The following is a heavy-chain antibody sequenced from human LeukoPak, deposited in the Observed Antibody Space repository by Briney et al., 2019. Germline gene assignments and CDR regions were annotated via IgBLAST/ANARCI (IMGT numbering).Heavy chain of an antibody. CDR3: AKVGSRGYSSGWYDY. J-gene: IGHJ4*02. D-gene: IGHD6-19*01. V-gene: IGHV3-9*01. Sequence: GGSLRLSCTASGFTFDDYAMHWVRQAPGKGLEWVSGISWNSGSIGYADSVKGRFTISRDNAKNSLYLQMNSLRAEDTALYYCAKVGSRGYSSGWYDYWGLGTLVTVSS. CDR2: ISWNSGSI. CDR1: GFTFDDYA.